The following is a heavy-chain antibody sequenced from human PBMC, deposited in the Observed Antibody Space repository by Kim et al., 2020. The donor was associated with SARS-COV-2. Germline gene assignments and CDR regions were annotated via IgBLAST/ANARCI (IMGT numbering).Heavy chain of an antibody. Sequence: RDSPSFQGQVTISADKSISTAYLQWSSLKASDTAMYYCARMTTVTTGFDYWGQGTLVTVSS. V-gene: IGHV5-51*01. J-gene: IGHJ4*02. D-gene: IGHD4-17*01. CDR3: ARMTTVTTGFDY.